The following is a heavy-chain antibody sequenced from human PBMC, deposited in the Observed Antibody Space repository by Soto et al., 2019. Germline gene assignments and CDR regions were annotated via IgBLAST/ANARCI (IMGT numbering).Heavy chain of an antibody. CDR2: IIPILGIA. J-gene: IGHJ4*02. Sequence: QVQLVQSGAEVKKPGSSVKVSCKASGGTFSSYTISWVRQAPGQGLEWMGRIIPILGIANYAQKFQGRVTITADKSTSTAYMELSSLRSEDTAVYYCARVISDSSGYPFDYWGQGTLVTVSS. D-gene: IGHD3-22*01. CDR1: GGTFSSYT. CDR3: ARVISDSSGYPFDY. V-gene: IGHV1-69*02.